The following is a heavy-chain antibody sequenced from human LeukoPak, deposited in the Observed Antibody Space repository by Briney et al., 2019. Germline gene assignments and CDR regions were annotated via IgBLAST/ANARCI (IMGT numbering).Heavy chain of an antibody. CDR3: ARDSTYYYDSGSSGPHYVDN. V-gene: IGHV3-30*01. Sequence: GKSLRLSCAASGFTFSNYAMHWVRQAPGKGLEWVSLISSGGTYEYYADSVKGRFTISRDNSKNTLYLQLNSLRAEDTAVYYCARDSTYYYDSGSSGPHYVDNWGQGTLVPVSA. J-gene: IGHJ4*02. CDR2: ISSGGTYE. CDR1: GFTFSNYA. D-gene: IGHD3-10*01.